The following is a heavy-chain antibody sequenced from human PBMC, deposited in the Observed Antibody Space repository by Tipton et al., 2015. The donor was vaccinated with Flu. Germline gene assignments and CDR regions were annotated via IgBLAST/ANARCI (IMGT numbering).Heavy chain of an antibody. D-gene: IGHD4-11*01. J-gene: IGHJ5*02. CDR2: VHQTGST. Sequence: LRLSCSVSGDSIGTDYYWAWIRQPPGKGLECIGNVHQTGSTYNNPSLTRRVTLAVDRPRNHFTLRLTSMTAADTAVYYRARRDYSNYVSEPKNWFHPWVKGILVTVSS. V-gene: IGHV4-38-2*01. CDR1: GDSIGTDYY. CDR3: ARRDYSNYVSEPKNWFHP.